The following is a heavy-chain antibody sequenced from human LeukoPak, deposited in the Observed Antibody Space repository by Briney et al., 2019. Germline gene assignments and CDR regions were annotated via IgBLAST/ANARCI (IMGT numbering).Heavy chain of an antibody. CDR2: ISVGGGDT. V-gene: IGHV3-23*01. D-gene: IGHD2-21*01. J-gene: IGHJ4*02. Sequence: GGSLRLSCEASGFIFSSYVMGWVRQAPGKGLEWVSSISVGGGDTFTADSVKGRFTITRENSKNTLYLQMMGLRVEDTAIYYCAKLNLGEMAYFDSGGQGILVTVSS. CDR1: GFIFSSYV. CDR3: AKLNLGEMAYFDS.